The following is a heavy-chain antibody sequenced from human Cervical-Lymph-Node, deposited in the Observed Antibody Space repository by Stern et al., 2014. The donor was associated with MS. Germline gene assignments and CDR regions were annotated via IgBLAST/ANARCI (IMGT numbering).Heavy chain of an antibody. CDR3: ATYSKSSIRAYDI. CDR1: GYRFNNSW. J-gene: IGHJ3*02. CDR2: IYPADSDT. D-gene: IGHD6-6*01. V-gene: IGHV5-51*01. Sequence: EVQLVQSGAEVQRPGESLRISCKGSGYRFNNSWIGGVRQMSRKGLEWMGIIYPADSDTRDSPSFQGQVTISADKYRTTAYLEWSSLKASDTAMYYCATYSKSSIRAYDIWGQGTKVTVSS.